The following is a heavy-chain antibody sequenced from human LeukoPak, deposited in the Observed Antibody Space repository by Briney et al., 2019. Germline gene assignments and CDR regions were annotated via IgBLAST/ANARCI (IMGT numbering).Heavy chain of an antibody. CDR2: MNPNSGNT. CDR1: GYTFTSCD. V-gene: IGHV1-8*01. CDR3: ARAKIPYYYDSSGYWFDP. J-gene: IGHJ5*02. D-gene: IGHD3-22*01. Sequence: ASVKVSCKASGYTFTSCDINWVRQATGQGLEWMGWMNPNSGNTGYAQKFQGRVTMTRNTSISTAYMELSSLRSEDTAVYYCARAKIPYYYDSSGYWFDPWGQGTLVTVSS.